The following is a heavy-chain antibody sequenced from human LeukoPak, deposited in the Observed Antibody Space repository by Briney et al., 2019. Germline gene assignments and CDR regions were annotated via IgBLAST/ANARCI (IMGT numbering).Heavy chain of an antibody. CDR3: ARADRRYCSDGSCPLDC. J-gene: IGHJ4*02. V-gene: IGHV4-34*01. Sequence: SETLSLTCAVYGGSFSGYYWIWICQPPGKGLDWIGEINHSESTNYNPSLNRQVPISVDTSKNQFSLKLSSVTAADTAVYYCARADRRYCSDGSCPLDCWGQGTLVTVSS. CDR2: INHSEST. D-gene: IGHD2-15*01. CDR1: GGSFSGYY.